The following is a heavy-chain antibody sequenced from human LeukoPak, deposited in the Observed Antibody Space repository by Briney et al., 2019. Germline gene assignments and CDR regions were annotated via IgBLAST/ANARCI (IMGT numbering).Heavy chain of an antibody. D-gene: IGHD6-13*01. J-gene: IGHJ6*02. V-gene: IGHV1-69*13. Sequence: SVKVSCKASGGTFTSYAISWVRQAPGQGLEWMGGIIPIVGTANYAQKFQGRVTITADESTSTAYMELSSLRSEDTAVYYCARGGSSSWNPQYYYYGMDVWGQGTTVTVSS. CDR2: IIPIVGTA. CDR1: GGTFTSYA. CDR3: ARGGSSSWNPQYYYYGMDV.